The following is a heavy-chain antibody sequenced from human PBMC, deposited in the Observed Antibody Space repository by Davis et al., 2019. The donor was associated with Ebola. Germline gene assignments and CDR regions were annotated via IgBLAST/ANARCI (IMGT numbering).Heavy chain of an antibody. CDR1: GMTFSDQY. J-gene: IGHJ4*02. V-gene: IGHV3-11*04. Sequence: GESLKISCAASGMTFSDQYMSWIRQAPGKGLEWVSYISSSGRTTKYADSVKGRFTISRDNAKNSLYLQMNSLRAEDTAVYYCARAPHGAVAGSWGQGTLVTVSS. CDR2: ISSSGRTT. D-gene: IGHD6-19*01. CDR3: ARAPHGAVAGS.